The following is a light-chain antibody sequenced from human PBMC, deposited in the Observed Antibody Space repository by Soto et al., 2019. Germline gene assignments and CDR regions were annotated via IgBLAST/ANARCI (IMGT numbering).Light chain of an antibody. CDR2: GAH. V-gene: IGKV3D-20*02. CDR1: QSIRSHY. Sequence: EIVLTQSPGTLSLSPGERATLSCRASQSIRSHYLAWYQQKPGQAPRLLISGAHNRAPGIPDRFSGSESGTDFTLTISSLEPEDFAVYYCQQRSNWLWTFGQGTKVEIK. J-gene: IGKJ1*01. CDR3: QQRSNWLWT.